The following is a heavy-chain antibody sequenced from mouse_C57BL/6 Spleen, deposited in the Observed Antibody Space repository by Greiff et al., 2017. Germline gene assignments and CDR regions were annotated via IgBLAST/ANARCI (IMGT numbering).Heavy chain of an antibody. CDR3: ARYACYGEDYALDY. V-gene: IGHV2-6*03. Sequence: VMLVESGPGLVAPSQSLSITCTVSGFSLTSYGVHWVRQPPGKGLEWLVVIWSDGSTTYNSALKSRLSISKDNTKSQAFLRKNSIQTDDTAVYYSARYACYGEDYALDYWGQGTSVTVSS. J-gene: IGHJ4*01. D-gene: IGHD2-13*01. CDR1: GFSLTSYG. CDR2: IWSDGST.